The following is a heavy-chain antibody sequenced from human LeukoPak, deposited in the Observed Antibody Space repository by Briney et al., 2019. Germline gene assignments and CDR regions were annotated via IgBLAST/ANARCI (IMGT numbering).Heavy chain of an antibody. CDR1: GFTFSSYE. V-gene: IGHV3-48*03. CDR2: ISSSGSTI. Sequence: PGGSLRLSCAASGFTFSSYEVNWVRQAPGKGLEWVSYISSSGSTIYYADSVKGRFTISRDNAKNSLYLQMNSLTAEDTAVYYCARVPAPHVYSSSWYRGYYYYYMDVWGKGTTVTVSS. J-gene: IGHJ6*03. D-gene: IGHD6-13*01. CDR3: ARVPAPHVYSSSWYRGYYYYYMDV.